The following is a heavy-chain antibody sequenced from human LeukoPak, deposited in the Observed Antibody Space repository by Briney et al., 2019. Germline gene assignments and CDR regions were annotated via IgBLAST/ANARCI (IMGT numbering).Heavy chain of an antibody. Sequence: GGSLRLSCAASGFTFSSYAMSWVRQAPGKGLEWVSAISGSVDRTHYADSVKGRFTISRDNSKNTLYLQMNSLRAEDTAVYYCAREGEWELRPGPDYWGQGTLVTVSS. CDR3: AREGEWELRPGPDY. V-gene: IGHV3-23*01. CDR1: GFTFSSYA. CDR2: ISGSVDRT. D-gene: IGHD1-26*01. J-gene: IGHJ4*02.